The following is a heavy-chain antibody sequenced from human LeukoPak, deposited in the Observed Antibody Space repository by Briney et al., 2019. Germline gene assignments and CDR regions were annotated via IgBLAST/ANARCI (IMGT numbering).Heavy chain of an antibody. CDR3: ARRRLSSSWYPDYFDF. V-gene: IGHV3-11*04. J-gene: IGHJ4*02. CDR2: ISTSGSTK. D-gene: IGHD6-13*01. Sequence: GGSLRLSCAASGFTFSDYYMTWIRQAPGKGLEWVSYISTSGSTKYYADSVKGRFTIFRDNAENSLYLQMNSLRAEDTAAYFCARRRLSSSWYPDYFDFWGQGTLVTVSS. CDR1: GFTFSDYY.